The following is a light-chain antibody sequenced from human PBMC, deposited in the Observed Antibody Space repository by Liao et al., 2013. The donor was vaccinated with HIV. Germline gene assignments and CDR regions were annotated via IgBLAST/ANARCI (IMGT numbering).Light chain of an antibody. V-gene: IGLV3-1*01. Sequence: SYALTQPPSVSVSPGQTASITCSGDKLGDKYASWYQQKPGQSPVVVIYQDSKRPSGIPERFSGSNSGNTAALTISGTQAMDEADYYCQAWDSSHWVFGGGTKLTVL. CDR3: QAWDSSHWV. CDR1: KLGDKY. J-gene: IGLJ3*02. CDR2: QDS.